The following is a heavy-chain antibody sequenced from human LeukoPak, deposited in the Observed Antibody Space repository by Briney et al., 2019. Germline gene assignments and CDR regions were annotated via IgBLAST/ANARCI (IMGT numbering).Heavy chain of an antibody. D-gene: IGHD3-9*01. CDR3: ARGSPGYYDILTGYSH. Sequence: GASVKVSCKASGYTFTGYYMHWVRQAPGQGLEWMGWINPNSGGTNYAQKFQGRVTMTRDTSISTAYMELSRLRSDDTAVYYCARGSPGYYDILTGYSHWGQGTLVTVSS. J-gene: IGHJ4*02. V-gene: IGHV1-2*02. CDR1: GYTFTGYY. CDR2: INPNSGGT.